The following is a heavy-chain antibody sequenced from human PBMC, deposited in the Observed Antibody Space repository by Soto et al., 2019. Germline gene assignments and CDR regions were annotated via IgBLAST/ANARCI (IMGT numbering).Heavy chain of an antibody. CDR3: ARQPGYCSGGSCYSDWFDP. CDR1: GGSISSSSYY. CDR2: IYYSGST. V-gene: IGHV4-39*01. Sequence: PSETLSLTCTVSGGSISSSSYYWGWIRQPPGKGLEWIGSIYYSGSTYCNPSLKSRVTISVDTSKNQFSLKLSSVTAADTAVYYCARQPGYCSGGSCYSDWFDPWGQGTLVTVSS. J-gene: IGHJ5*02. D-gene: IGHD2-15*01.